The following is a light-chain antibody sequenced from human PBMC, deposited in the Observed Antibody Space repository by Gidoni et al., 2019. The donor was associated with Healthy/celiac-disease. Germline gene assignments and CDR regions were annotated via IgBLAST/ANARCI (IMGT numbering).Light chain of an antibody. CDR3: QQSYSTLCT. CDR1: QSISSY. CDR2: AAS. J-gene: IGKJ4*01. Sequence: DIQMPPSPSSLSASVGDRVTITCRASQSISSYLNWYQQKPGKAPKLLIYAASSLQSGVPSRFSGSGSGTDFTLTISSLQPEDFATYYCQQSYSTLCTFXGXTKVEIK. V-gene: IGKV1-39*01.